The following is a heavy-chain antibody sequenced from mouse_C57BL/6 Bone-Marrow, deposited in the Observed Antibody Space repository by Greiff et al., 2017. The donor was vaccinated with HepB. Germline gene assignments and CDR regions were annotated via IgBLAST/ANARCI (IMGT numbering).Heavy chain of an antibody. V-gene: IGHV1-69*01. J-gene: IGHJ4*01. D-gene: IGHD2-3*01. CDR1: GYTFTSYW. CDR3: ARRVGAIYDSYYYAMDY. CDR2: IDPSDSYT. Sequence: VQLQQPGAELVMPGASVKLSCKASGYTFTSYWMHWVKQRPGQGLEWIGEIDPSDSYTNYNQKFKGKSTLTVDKSSSTAYMQLSSLTSEDSAVYYSARRVGAIYDSYYYAMDYWGQGTSDTVSS.